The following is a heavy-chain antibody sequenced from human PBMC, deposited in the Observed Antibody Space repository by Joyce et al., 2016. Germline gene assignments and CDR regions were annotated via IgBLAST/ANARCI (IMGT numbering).Heavy chain of an antibody. Sequence: QLQLQESGPGLVKPSETLSLTCAVSGDSIISTDYYWGWVRQPPGKGLEWIASVYYPGTTYYNPSLGSRVTISVDTSSNQLSLEMTSVTAADTAVYYCTNWVDPWGQGTLVTVSS. CDR2: VYYPGTT. V-gene: IGHV4-39*01. J-gene: IGHJ5*02. CDR3: TNWVDP. CDR1: GDSIISTDYY.